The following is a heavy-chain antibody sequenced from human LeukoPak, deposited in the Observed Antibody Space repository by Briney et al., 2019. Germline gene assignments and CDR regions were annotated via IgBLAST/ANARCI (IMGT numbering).Heavy chain of an antibody. V-gene: IGHV3-23*01. Sequence: GGSLRLSCAASGFTFSSYAMSWVRQAPGKGLEWVSAISGSGGSTYYADSVKGRFTISRDNSKNTLYLQMNILRVEDTAVYYCAKGHAHRSGSSTACYAEVNWGQGTLITVSS. CDR1: GFTFSSYA. CDR2: ISGSGGST. J-gene: IGHJ4*02. D-gene: IGHD2-2*01. CDR3: AKGHAHRSGSSTACYAEVN.